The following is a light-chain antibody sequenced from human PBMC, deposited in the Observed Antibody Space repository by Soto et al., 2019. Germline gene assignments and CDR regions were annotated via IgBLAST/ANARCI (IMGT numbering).Light chain of an antibody. V-gene: IGLV1-40*01. Sequence: QSVLTQPPSVSGAPGQRVTIYCTGSSSNIGAGYDVHWYQQLPGTAPKLLIYGNSNRPSGVPDRFSGSKSGTSASLAITGLQAEDEGDYYCQSYDSSLSGSVVFGGGTKLTVL. CDR3: QSYDSSLSGSVV. CDR2: GNS. J-gene: IGLJ2*01. CDR1: SSNIGAGYD.